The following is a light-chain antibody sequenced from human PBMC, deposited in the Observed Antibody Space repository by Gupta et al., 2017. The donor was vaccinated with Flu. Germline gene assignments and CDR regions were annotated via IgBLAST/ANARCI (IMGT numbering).Light chain of an antibody. CDR1: QNVNRY. J-gene: IGKJ4*01. Sequence: PGEGATTSCRARQNVNRYLDLYQQRPGQAPRLLIYDASDRAAGIPAKFSGSGSGTDFTLTISSLDPEDFAVYYCQQRSNWLTFGGGTMVEVK. V-gene: IGKV3-11*01. CDR3: QQRSNWLT. CDR2: DAS.